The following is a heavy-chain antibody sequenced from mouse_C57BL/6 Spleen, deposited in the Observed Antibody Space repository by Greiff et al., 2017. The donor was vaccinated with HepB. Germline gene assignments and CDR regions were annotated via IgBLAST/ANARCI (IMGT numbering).Heavy chain of an antibody. Sequence: EVHLVESGGGLVKPGGSLKLSCAASGFTFSDYGMHWVRQAPEKGLEWVAYISSGSSTIYYADTVKGRFTISRDNSKNSLFLHMTSLRSEDTAMYYCARPFPPYFDVWGTGTTVTVSS. CDR1: GFTFSDYG. CDR2: ISSGSSTI. CDR3: ARPFPPYFDV. V-gene: IGHV5-17*01. J-gene: IGHJ1*03.